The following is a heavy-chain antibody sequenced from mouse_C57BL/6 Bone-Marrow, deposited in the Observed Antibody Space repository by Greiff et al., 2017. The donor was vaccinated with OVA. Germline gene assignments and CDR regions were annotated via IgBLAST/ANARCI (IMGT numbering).Heavy chain of an antibody. D-gene: IGHD1-1*01. CDR2: ILPGSGST. Sequence: VQLQQSGAELMKPGASVKLSCKATGYTFTGYWIEWVKQRPGHGLEWIGEILPGSGSTTYNEKFKGKATFTADTSSNTAYMQLSSLTTEDSAIYYCARYGYYYGSSSYYFDYWGQGTTLTVSS. CDR1: GYTFTGYW. V-gene: IGHV1-9*01. CDR3: ARYGYYYGSSSYYFDY. J-gene: IGHJ2*01.